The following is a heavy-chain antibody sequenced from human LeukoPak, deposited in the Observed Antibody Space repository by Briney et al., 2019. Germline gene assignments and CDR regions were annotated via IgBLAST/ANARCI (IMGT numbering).Heavy chain of an antibody. CDR3: ARLPRWGWYCSGGSCYSFDY. J-gene: IGHJ4*02. V-gene: IGHV4-39*07. D-gene: IGHD2-15*01. Sequence: PSETLSLTCSVSGGSISSRSYYWGWIRQPPGKGLEWIGEINHSGSTNYNPSLKSRVTISVDTSKNQFSLKLSSVTAADTAVYYCARLPRWGWYCSGGSCYSFDYWGQGTLVTVSS. CDR1: GGSISSRSYY. CDR2: INHSGST.